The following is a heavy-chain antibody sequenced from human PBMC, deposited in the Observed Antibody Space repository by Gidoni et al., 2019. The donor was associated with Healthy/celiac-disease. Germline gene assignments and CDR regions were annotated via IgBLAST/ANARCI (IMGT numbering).Heavy chain of an antibody. J-gene: IGHJ4*02. D-gene: IGHD6-6*01. Sequence: EVQLVESGGVVVQPGGSLRLSCAAPGCPFDDYAMHWVRQAPGKGLEWVSLISWDGGSTYYADSVKGRFTISRDNSKNSLYLQMNSLRAEDTALYYCAKAFLGLFGRDSSSALVGCDYWVQGTLVTVSS. CDR3: AKAFLGLFGRDSSSALVGCDY. V-gene: IGHV3-43D*03. CDR2: ISWDGGST. CDR1: GCPFDDYA.